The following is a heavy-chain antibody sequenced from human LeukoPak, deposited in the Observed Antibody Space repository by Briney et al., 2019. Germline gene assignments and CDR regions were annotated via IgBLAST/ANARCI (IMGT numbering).Heavy chain of an antibody. J-gene: IGHJ4*02. D-gene: IGHD6-13*01. CDR3: ARDRPGGSSLDY. CDR1: GGSISRDY. CDR2: IDYAGRT. Sequence: SESLSLTCTVSGGSISRDYWSWIRQPPGKGLEWIGYIDYAGRTTYNPSLKSRVTISVDTSKNQFSLRLSSVTAADTAVYYCARDRPGGSSLDYWGQGTLVTVSS. V-gene: IGHV4-59*01.